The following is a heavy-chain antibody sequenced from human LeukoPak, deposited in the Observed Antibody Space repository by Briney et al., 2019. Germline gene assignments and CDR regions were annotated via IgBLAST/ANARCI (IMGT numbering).Heavy chain of an antibody. V-gene: IGHV3-30-3*01. D-gene: IGHD3-10*01. CDR1: GFTFSSYA. Sequence: GSLLLSCAASGFTFSSYAMHWVRQAPGKGLEGVAVISYDGSNKYYADSVKGRFTISRDNSKNTLYLQMNSLRAEDTAVYYCARERTVLLWFGEFANWGQGTLVTVSS. J-gene: IGHJ4*02. CDR3: ARERTVLLWFGEFAN. CDR2: ISYDGSNK.